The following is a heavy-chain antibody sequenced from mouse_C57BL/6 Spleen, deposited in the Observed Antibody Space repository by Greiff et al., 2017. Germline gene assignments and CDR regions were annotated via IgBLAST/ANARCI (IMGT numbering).Heavy chain of an antibody. Sequence: EVQGVESGGGLVKPGGSLKLSCAASGFTFSDYGMNWVRQAPEKGLEWVAYISSGSGTIDYADTVKVRFTISRDNAKNTLFLQMTSLRSEDTAIYYGARRITTVVANYFDYWGQGTTLTVSS. CDR3: ARRITTVVANYFDY. CDR2: ISSGSGTI. D-gene: IGHD1-1*01. CDR1: GFTFSDYG. V-gene: IGHV5-17*01. J-gene: IGHJ2*01.